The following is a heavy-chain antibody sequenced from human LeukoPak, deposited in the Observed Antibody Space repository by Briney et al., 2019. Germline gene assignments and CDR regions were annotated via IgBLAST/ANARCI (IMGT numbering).Heavy chain of an antibody. J-gene: IGHJ4*02. Sequence: AGVPVSFMGSGYTFTGYYMHRVRQAPGQGGEGMGWINPNSGGTNYSQKFQGRVTITRDTSNSTAYMELSRMRSDATAADYCFLTLYYYDSSGYFAYWGQGTLVTVSS. CDR2: INPNSGGT. V-gene: IGHV1-2*02. CDR1: GYTFTGYY. CDR3: FLTLYYYDSSGYFAY. D-gene: IGHD3-22*01.